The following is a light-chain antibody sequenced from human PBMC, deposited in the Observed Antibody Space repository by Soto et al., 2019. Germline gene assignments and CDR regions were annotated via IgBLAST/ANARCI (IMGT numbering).Light chain of an antibody. Sequence: QSALTQPASVSGSPGQSVTISCAGTTSDVGGYHYVSWYQHHPGKAPKLMIYEISTRPSGVSERFSGSKSGNTASLTISGLQAEDEADYYCSSYTSSSTLVFGTGTKVTVL. J-gene: IGLJ1*01. V-gene: IGLV2-14*01. CDR2: EIS. CDR3: SSYTSSSTLV. CDR1: TSDVGGYHY.